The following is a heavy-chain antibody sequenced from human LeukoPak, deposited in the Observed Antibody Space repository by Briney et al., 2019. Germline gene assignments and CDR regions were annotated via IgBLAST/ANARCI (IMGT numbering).Heavy chain of an antibody. CDR2: VFYSGST. V-gene: IGHV4-59*11. CDR1: GGSISSHY. CDR3: ARLLDALDI. Sequence: SETLSLTCTVSGGSISSHYWSWIRQPPGKGLEWIGYVFYSGSTKYNPSLKSRATISIDTSKSQFSLKLSSLTAADTAVYYCARLLDALDIWGQGTVVTVSS. J-gene: IGHJ3*02.